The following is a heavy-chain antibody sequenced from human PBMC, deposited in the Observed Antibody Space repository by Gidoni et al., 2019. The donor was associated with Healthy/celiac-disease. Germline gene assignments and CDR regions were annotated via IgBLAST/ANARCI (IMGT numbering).Heavy chain of an antibody. V-gene: IGHV4-39*01. Sequence: QLQLQESGPGLVKPSETLSLTCTVSGGSISSSSYYWGWIRQPPGKGLEWIGSIYYSGSTYYNPSLKSRVTISVDTSKNQFSLKLSSVTAADTAVYYCARHLSRLSGFDYWGQGTLVTVSS. D-gene: IGHD6-19*01. CDR2: IYYSGST. CDR3: ARHLSRLSGFDY. CDR1: GGSISSSSYY. J-gene: IGHJ4*02.